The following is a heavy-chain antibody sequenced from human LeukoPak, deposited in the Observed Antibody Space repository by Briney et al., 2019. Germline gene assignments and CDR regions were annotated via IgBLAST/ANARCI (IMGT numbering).Heavy chain of an antibody. D-gene: IGHD5-12*01. Sequence: GGSLRLSCAASGFTFSNYWMTWVRQAPGRGLEWVAHINQDGSEEHYMDSVKARFTISRDNAKNSLSLQMNSLRAEDTAVYYCVRDGGVSGYDLLDYWGRGTLVTVSS. V-gene: IGHV3-7*01. CDR2: INQDGSEE. J-gene: IGHJ4*02. CDR1: GFTFSNYW. CDR3: VRDGGVSGYDLLDY.